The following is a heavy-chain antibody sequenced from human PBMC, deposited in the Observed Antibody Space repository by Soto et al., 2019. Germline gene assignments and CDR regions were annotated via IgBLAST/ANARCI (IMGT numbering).Heavy chain of an antibody. CDR3: AREGCSGGSCYYYYYMDV. CDR1: GFTFSDYY. Sequence: GGSLRLSCAASGFTFSDYYMSWIRQAPGKGLEWVSYISSSGSTIYYADSVKGRITISRDNAKNSLYLQMNSLRAEDTAVYYCAREGCSGGSCYYYYYMDVWGKGTTVTVSS. J-gene: IGHJ6*03. CDR2: ISSSGSTI. D-gene: IGHD2-15*01. V-gene: IGHV3-11*01.